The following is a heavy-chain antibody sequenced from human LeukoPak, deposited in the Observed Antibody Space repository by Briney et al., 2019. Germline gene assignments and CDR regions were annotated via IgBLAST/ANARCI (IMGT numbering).Heavy chain of an antibody. CDR3: ARERLITAETQNWLDP. CDR1: GGSISSYY. D-gene: IGHD3-16*01. V-gene: IGHV4-59*01. J-gene: IGHJ5*02. CDR2: FYYSGST. Sequence: SETLSLTCTVSGGSISSYYWSWIRQPPGKGLDWIGYFYYSGSTNYNPSLKSRVTISVDTSKNQLSLKLSSVTAADTAVYYCARERLITAETQNWLDPWGQGTLDTVSS.